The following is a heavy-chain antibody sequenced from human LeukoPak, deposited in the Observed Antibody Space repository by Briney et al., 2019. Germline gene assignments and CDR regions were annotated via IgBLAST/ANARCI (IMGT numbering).Heavy chain of an antibody. Sequence: GGSLRLSCTASGFTFSSYGMHWVRQAPGKGLEWVAVISYDGSNKYYADSVKGRFTISRDNSKNTLYLQMNSLRAEDTAVYYCAKDFSYYDILTGYQASFGMDVWGQGTTVTVSS. CDR3: AKDFSYYDILTGYQASFGMDV. D-gene: IGHD3-9*01. J-gene: IGHJ6*02. CDR2: ISYDGSNK. V-gene: IGHV3-30*18. CDR1: GFTFSSYG.